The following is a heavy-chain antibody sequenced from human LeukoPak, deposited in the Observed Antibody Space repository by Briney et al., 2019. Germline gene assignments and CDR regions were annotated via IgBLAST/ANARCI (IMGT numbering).Heavy chain of an antibody. Sequence: GASVKVSCKASGYTFSNYDINWVRQATGQGLERMGYINPNSGHTVYAQKFQGRVTMTRDTSISTAYMELSSLRFDDTAVYYCARVPRESNSHWGQGTLVTVSS. D-gene: IGHD1-1*01. CDR3: ARVPRESNSH. V-gene: IGHV1-8*01. J-gene: IGHJ4*02. CDR1: GYTFSNYD. CDR2: INPNSGHT.